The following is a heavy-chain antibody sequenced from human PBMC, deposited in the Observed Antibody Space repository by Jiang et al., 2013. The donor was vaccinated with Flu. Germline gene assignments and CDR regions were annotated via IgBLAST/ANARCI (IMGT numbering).Heavy chain of an antibody. Sequence: YIYYSGSTYYNLSLKSRVTISVDTSKNQFSLKLSSVTAADTAVYYCARGSSRYFDVTYWGQGTLVTVSS. J-gene: IGHJ4*02. D-gene: IGHD3-9*01. CDR2: IYYSGST. V-gene: IGHV4-30-4*01. CDR3: ARGSSRYFDVTY.